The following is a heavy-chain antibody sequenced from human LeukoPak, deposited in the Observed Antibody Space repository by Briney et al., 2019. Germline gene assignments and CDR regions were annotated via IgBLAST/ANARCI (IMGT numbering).Heavy chain of an antibody. D-gene: IGHD4-17*01. CDR1: GGSISSTTYY. J-gene: IGHJ4*02. CDR3: ARLYGDYYFDY. CDR2: IYYSGST. V-gene: IGHV4-39*01. Sequence: SETLSLTCTVSGGSISSTTYYWGCIRQPPXXXXEWIGSIYYSGSTYXNPSLKSRVTMSVDTSKNQFSLNLSSVTAADTAVYYCARLYGDYYFDYWGQGTLVTVSS.